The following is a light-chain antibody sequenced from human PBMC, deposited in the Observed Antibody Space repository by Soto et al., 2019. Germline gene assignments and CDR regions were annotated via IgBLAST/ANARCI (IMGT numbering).Light chain of an antibody. J-gene: IGKJ1*01. CDR3: QQYKSYSWT. Sequence: DILMTQSPSTLSASVGDRVTITCRASQNISVWLAWYQQKPGKAPRLLIYRPSILESGVPSRFSGSGSGTEFTLTISSLQPDDFATYHCQQYKSYSWTFGQGTKVEIK. CDR2: RPS. CDR1: QNISVW. V-gene: IGKV1-5*03.